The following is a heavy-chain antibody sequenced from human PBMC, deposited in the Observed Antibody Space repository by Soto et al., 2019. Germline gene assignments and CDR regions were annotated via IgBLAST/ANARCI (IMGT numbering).Heavy chain of an antibody. Sequence: SETLSLTCTVSGGSISSYYWSWIRQPPGKGLEWIGYIYYSGSTNYNPSLKSRVTISVDKSKNQFPLKLSSVTAADTAVYYCARDLSRYSSSSGYDYWGQGTLVTVSS. D-gene: IGHD6-6*01. CDR1: GGSISSYY. CDR2: IYYSGST. V-gene: IGHV4-59*12. J-gene: IGHJ4*02. CDR3: ARDLSRYSSSSGYDY.